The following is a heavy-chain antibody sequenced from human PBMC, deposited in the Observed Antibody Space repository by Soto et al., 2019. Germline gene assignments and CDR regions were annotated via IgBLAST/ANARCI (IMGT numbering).Heavy chain of an antibody. J-gene: IGHJ3*02. CDR3: ARDRVAGIWGDSFDI. V-gene: IGHV1-18*04. Sequence: ASVKVSCKTSGYTFTNHGINWVRQAPGQGLEWMGWINPYNANTNYAPKLQGRVTMSTDTSTTTAYMDLRSLTSDDTAVYYCARDRVAGIWGDSFDIWGQGTVVTVSS. D-gene: IGHD3-16*01. CDR1: GYTFTNHG. CDR2: INPYNANT.